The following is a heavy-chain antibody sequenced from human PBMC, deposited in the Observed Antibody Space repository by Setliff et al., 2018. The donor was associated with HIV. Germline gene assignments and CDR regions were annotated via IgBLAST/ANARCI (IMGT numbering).Heavy chain of an antibody. D-gene: IGHD6-13*01. J-gene: IGHJ4*02. V-gene: IGHV3-48*01. Sequence: GGSLRLSCAASGFTFSDYSMNWVRQAPGKGLEWISYISSISTTTYYADSVKGRFTISRDNSKNTVYLQMNSLRAEDTAVYYCAKDYWSYSSSWYYFDYWGQGTLVTVSS. CDR2: ISSISTTT. CDR3: AKDYWSYSSSWYYFDY. CDR1: GFTFSDYS.